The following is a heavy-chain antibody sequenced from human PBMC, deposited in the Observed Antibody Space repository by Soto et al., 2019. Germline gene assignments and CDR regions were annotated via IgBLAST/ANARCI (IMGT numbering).Heavy chain of an antibody. J-gene: IGHJ4*02. Sequence: WGSQSHSCTASGGTCINYDMSWVREAPGKGLEWFSAISGGGISTYYADSVRGRFTISRDNSKNSLYLQMNSLRTEDTALYYCAKARYYTAAVPWGPFDYWGQGTLVTVSS. CDR1: GGTCINYD. CDR2: ISGGGIST. D-gene: IGHD3-3*01. V-gene: IGHV3-43*02. CDR3: AKARYYTAAVPWGPFDY.